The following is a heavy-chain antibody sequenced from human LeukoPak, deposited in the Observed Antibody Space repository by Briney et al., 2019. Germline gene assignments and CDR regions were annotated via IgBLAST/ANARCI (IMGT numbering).Heavy chain of an antibody. Sequence: SETLSLTCTVSGGSISSGGYYWSWIRQPPGKGLEWIGYIYYSGSTNYNPSLKSRVTISVDTSKNQFSLKLSSVTAANTAVYYCARDKAAEFDYWGQGTLVTVSS. CDR1: GGSISSGGYY. CDR2: IYYSGST. V-gene: IGHV4-61*08. D-gene: IGHD6-13*01. CDR3: ARDKAAEFDY. J-gene: IGHJ4*02.